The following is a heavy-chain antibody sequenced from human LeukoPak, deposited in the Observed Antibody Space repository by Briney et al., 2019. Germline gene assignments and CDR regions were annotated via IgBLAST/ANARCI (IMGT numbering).Heavy chain of an antibody. D-gene: IGHD2-15*01. J-gene: IGHJ4*02. CDR2: INAGNGNT. V-gene: IGHV1-3*01. CDR1: GYTFTSYA. CDR3: ARRVQYCSGGGCYALDY. Sequence: ASVKVSCKASGYTFTSYAMHWVRQAPGQRLEWMGWINAGNGNTKYSQKFQGRVTITRDTSASTAYMELSSLRSEDTAVYYCARRVQYCSGGGCYALDYWGQGTLVTVSS.